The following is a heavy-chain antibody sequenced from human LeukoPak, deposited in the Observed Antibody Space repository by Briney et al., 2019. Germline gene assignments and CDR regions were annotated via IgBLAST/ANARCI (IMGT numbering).Heavy chain of an antibody. D-gene: IGHD1-26*01. CDR2: IYYSGST. CDR3: ARGLGRRDAFDI. V-gene: IGHV4-31*03. J-gene: IGHJ3*02. CDR1: GGSISSGGYY. Sequence: PSETLSLTCTVSGGSISSGGYYWSWIRQHPGKGLEWIGYIYYSGSTYYNPSLRGRVTISVDTSKNQFSLKLSPVTAADTAVYYCARGLGRRDAFDIWGQGTMVTVSS.